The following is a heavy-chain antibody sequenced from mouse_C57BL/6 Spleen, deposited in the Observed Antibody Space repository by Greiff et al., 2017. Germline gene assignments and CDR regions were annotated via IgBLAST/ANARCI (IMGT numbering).Heavy chain of an antibody. D-gene: IGHD2-5*01. J-gene: IGHJ1*03. CDR3: ARAYYSNYGWYFDV. CDR1: GFSLTSYA. V-gene: IGHV2-9-1*01. Sequence: QVQLKESGPGLVAPSQSLSITCTVSGFSLTSYAISWVRQPPGKGLEWLGVIWTGGGPNYNSALKSRLSLSKDNSKSQVFLKMNSLQTDDTARYYCARAYYSNYGWYFDVWGTGTTVTVSS. CDR2: IWTGGGP.